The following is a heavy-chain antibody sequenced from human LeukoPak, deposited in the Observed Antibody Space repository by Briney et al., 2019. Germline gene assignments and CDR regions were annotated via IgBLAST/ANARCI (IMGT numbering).Heavy chain of an antibody. J-gene: IGHJ4*02. CDR3: ARVSPYYYDSSGYYSD. Sequence: SETLSLTCTVSGGSVGSGSYYWSWIRQPPGKGLEWIVYIYYSGSTNYNPSLKSRVTISVDTSKNQFSLKLSSVTAADTAVYYCARVSPYYYDSSGYYSDWGQGTLVTVSS. CDR2: IYYSGST. V-gene: IGHV4-61*01. D-gene: IGHD3-22*01. CDR1: GGSVGSGSYY.